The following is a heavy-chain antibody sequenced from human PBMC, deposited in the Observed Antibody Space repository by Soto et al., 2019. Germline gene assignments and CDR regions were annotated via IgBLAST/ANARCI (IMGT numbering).Heavy chain of an antibody. D-gene: IGHD1-1*01. J-gene: IGHJ5*02. CDR1: GASTSVFC. CDR2: IYATGTT. V-gene: IGHV4-4*07. CDR3: VRDGTKTLRDWFDP. Sequence: PSETLSLTCTVSGASTSVFCWSWIRKSAGKGLEWIGRIYATGTTDYNPSLKSRVMMSVDTSKKQFSLKLRSVTAADTAVYYCVRDGTKTLRDWFDPWGQGISVTV.